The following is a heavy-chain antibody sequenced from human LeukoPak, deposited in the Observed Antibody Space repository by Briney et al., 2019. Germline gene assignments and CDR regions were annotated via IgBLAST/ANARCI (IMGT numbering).Heavy chain of an antibody. Sequence: SVKVSCKASGGTFSSYAISWVRQAPGQGLEWMGGIIPIFGTANYAQKFQGRVTITADESTGTAYMELSSLRSEDTAVYYCARSVDARFLEWLYWFDPWGQGTLVTVSS. V-gene: IGHV1-69*13. CDR3: ARSVDARFLEWLYWFDP. CDR1: GGTFSSYA. CDR2: IIPIFGTA. D-gene: IGHD3-3*01. J-gene: IGHJ5*02.